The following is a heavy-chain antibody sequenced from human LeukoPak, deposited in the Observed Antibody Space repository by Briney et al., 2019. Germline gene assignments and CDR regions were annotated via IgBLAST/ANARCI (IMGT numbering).Heavy chain of an antibody. D-gene: IGHD2-21*01. J-gene: IGHJ6*03. CDR2: ISAYNGNT. V-gene: IGHV1-18*01. Sequence: ASVKVSCKASGGTFSSYAISWVRQAPGQGLEWMGWISAYNGNTNYAQKLQGRVTMTTDTSTSTAYIELRSLRSDDTAVYYCARSGQAIGLHHYYYYYYMDVWGKGTTVTVSS. CDR3: ARSGQAIGLHHYYYYYYMDV. CDR1: GGTFSSYA.